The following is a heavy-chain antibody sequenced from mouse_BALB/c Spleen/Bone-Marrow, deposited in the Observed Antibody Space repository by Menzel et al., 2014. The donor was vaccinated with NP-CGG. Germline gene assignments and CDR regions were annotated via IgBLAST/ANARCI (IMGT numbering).Heavy chain of an antibody. Sequence: VKVVESGVELVKPGASVKLSCKASGNTFTSYDINWVRQRPEQGLEWIGWIFPGDSTTKYNEKFKGKATLSTDKSSSTAHMQLSRLTSEDSAVYFCVRSRLRDWYFDVWGAGTTVTISS. V-gene: IGHV1S56*01. CDR3: VRSRLRDWYFDV. D-gene: IGHD1-2*01. CDR2: IFPGDSTT. J-gene: IGHJ1*01. CDR1: GNTFTSYD.